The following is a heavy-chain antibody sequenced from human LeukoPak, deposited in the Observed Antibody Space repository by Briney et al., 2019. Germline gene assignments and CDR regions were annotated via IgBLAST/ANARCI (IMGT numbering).Heavy chain of an antibody. CDR1: GGSFSGYY. CDR2: INHSGST. CDR3: ARGIAAAGPRY. D-gene: IGHD6-13*01. V-gene: IGHV4-34*01. J-gene: IGHJ4*02. Sequence: SETLSLTCAVYGGSFSGYYWGWIRQPPGKGLEWIGEINHSGSTNYNPSLKSRVTISVDTSKNQFSLKLSSVTAADTAVYYCARGIAAAGPRYWGQGTLVTVSS.